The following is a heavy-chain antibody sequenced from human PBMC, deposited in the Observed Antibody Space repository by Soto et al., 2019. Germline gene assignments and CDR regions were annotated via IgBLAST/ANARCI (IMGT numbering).Heavy chain of an antibody. V-gene: IGHV3-21*01. D-gene: IGHD6-6*01. CDR3: ARDATYSSSAFDI. CDR2: ISSSSSYI. CDR1: GFTFSSYS. J-gene: IGHJ3*02. Sequence: GGSLRLSCAASGFTFSSYSMNWVRQAPGKGLEWVSSISSSSSYIYYADSVKGRSTISRDNAKNSLYLQMNSLRAEDTAVYYCARDATYSSSAFDIWGQGTMVTV.